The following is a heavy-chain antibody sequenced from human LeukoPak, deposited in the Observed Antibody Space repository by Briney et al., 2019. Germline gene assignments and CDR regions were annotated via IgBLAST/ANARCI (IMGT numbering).Heavy chain of an antibody. Sequence: PSETLSLTCTVSGGSISGYYWSWIRQPPGKGLEWIGHIYTSGSTDYNPSLKSRLTISVDTSKNQFSLQLTSVSAADTAVYYCARHKACSGYDFLDYWGQGTLVTVSS. J-gene: IGHJ4*02. D-gene: IGHD5-12*01. CDR3: ARHKACSGYDFLDY. CDR1: GGSISGYY. CDR2: IYTSGST. V-gene: IGHV4-4*09.